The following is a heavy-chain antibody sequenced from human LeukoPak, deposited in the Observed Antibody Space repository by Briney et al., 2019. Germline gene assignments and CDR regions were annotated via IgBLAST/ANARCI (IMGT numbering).Heavy chain of an antibody. CDR1: GDSVSSNSAA. Sequence: SQTLSLTCAISGDSVSSNSAAWNWIRQSPSRGLEWLGRTYYRSKWYNDYAVSVKSLITINPDTSKNQFSLQLNSVTPEDTAVYYCAREWRAQGYSNFPAFDIWGQGTMVTVSS. CDR3: AREWRAQGYSNFPAFDI. V-gene: IGHV6-1*01. CDR2: TYYRSKWYN. D-gene: IGHD4-11*01. J-gene: IGHJ3*02.